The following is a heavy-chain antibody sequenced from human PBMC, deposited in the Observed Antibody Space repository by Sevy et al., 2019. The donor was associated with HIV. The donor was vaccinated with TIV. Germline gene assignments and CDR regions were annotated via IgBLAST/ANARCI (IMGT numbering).Heavy chain of an antibody. D-gene: IGHD1-26*01. J-gene: IGHJ4*02. V-gene: IGHV4-34*01. CDR2: IIETGST. CDR3: ARGQWEHLF. Sequence: SETLSLTCAVYGGSFSGFYWSGIRQSPRKGLEWIGDIIETGSTNYNPSLKSRVTISVDTSKNQFSLKLTSVTAADTAVYYCARGQWEHLFWGQGTLVTVSS. CDR1: GGSFSGFY.